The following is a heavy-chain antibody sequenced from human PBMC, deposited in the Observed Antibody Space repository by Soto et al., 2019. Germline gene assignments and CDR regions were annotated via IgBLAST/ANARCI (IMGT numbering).Heavy chain of an antibody. V-gene: IGHV1-69*13. CDR2: IIPIFGTA. CDR1: GGTFSSYA. J-gene: IGHJ4*02. CDR3: ASPTVAGTGIFDY. Sequence: SVKVSCKASGGTFSSYAISWVRQAPGQGLEWMGGIIPIFGTANYAQKFQGRVTITADESTSTAYMELSSLRSEDTAVYYCASPTVAGTGIFDYWGQGTLVTAPQ. D-gene: IGHD6-19*01.